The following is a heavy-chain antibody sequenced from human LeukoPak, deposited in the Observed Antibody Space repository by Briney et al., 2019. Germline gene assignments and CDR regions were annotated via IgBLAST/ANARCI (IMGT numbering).Heavy chain of an antibody. V-gene: IGHV4-38-2*02. CDR3: ARDAYYYGSGTSYKVRSFDF. Sequence: SETLSLTRTVSGYSISRDYYWGWIRQPPGEGLEWIGSIYHSGDTHYSPSLRCRVTISVDTSKNQFSLKLSSVTAADTAVYYCARDAYYYGSGTSYKVRSFDFWGQGTLVTVSS. CDR2: IYHSGDT. J-gene: IGHJ4*02. D-gene: IGHD3-10*01. CDR1: GYSISRDYY.